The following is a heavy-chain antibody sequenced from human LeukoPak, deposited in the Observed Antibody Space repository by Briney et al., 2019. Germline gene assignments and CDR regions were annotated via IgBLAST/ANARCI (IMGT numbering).Heavy chain of an antibody. J-gene: IGHJ4*02. CDR3: AGNTTLTPLDY. CDR2: INPSGGST. V-gene: IGHV1-46*01. CDR1: GYTFTSYY. D-gene: IGHD4-11*01. Sequence: ASVKVSCKASGYTFTSYYMHWVRQAPGQGLEWMGIINPSGGSTSYAQKFQGRVTMTRDTSTSTVYMELSSLRSDDTAVYYCAGNTTLTPLDYWGQGTLVTVSS.